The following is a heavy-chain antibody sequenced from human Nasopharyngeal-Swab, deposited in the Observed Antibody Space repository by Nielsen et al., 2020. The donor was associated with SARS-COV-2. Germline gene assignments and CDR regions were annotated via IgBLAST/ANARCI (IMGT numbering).Heavy chain of an antibody. J-gene: IGHJ6*02. CDR1: GFTFNNYN. D-gene: IGHD3-3*01. Sequence: GGSLRLSCAASGFTFNNYNFNGVRQAPGKGLEWVSSISSSSSYIYYADSVKGRFTISRDNAKNSLYLQMNSLTAEDTAVYYCARDGLDYDFWSAHFMDVWGQGTTVTVSS. V-gene: IGHV3-21*01. CDR2: ISSSSSYI. CDR3: ARDGLDYDFWSAHFMDV.